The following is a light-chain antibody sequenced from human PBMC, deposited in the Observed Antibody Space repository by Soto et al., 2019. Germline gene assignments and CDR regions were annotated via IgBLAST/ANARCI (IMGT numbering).Light chain of an antibody. J-gene: IGKJ2*01. CDR3: HQFGSSPPAFT. Sequence: ESMLTQSPGTLSLSPGDRATLSCRASQSVSTRYLAWYQQKPGQAPMLLIYGASIRATGIPDRFSGSGSGTDFTLTISRLEPEDFAVYYCHQFGSSPPAFTFGQGTKLEI. V-gene: IGKV3-20*01. CDR1: QSVSTRY. CDR2: GAS.